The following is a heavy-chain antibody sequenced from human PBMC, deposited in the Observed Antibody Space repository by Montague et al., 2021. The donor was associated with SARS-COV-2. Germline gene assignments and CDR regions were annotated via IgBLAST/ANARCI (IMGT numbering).Heavy chain of an antibody. CDR1: GYSFNTYV. CDR2: ISTANGKT. J-gene: IGHJ5*02. V-gene: IGHV1-3*04. D-gene: IGHD4-17*01. CDR3: GRAGQTYCTYGACHWLAP. Sequence: SVKVSCKASGYSFNTYVIHWVRQAPGQSLEWMGWISTANGKTIYSQKFQGRVTLTKDTSASTAYMELSSLTSEDSAVYFCGRAGQTYCTYGACHWLAPWGQGTLVTVSS.